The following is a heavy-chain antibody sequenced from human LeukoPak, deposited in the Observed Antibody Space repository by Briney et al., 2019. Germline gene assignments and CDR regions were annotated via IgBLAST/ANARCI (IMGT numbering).Heavy chain of an antibody. CDR2: ISYDGSNK. D-gene: IGHD3-22*01. V-gene: IGHV3-30*04. CDR3: AHNLAKTYDSSGYYYYYYYMDV. CDR1: GFTFSSYA. J-gene: IGHJ6*03. Sequence: PGGSLRLSCAASGFTFSSYAMHWVRQAPGKGLEWVAVISYDGSNKYYADSVKGRFTISRDNSKNTLYLQMNSLRAEDTAVYYCAHNLAKTYDSSGYYYYYYYMDVWGKGTTVIVSS.